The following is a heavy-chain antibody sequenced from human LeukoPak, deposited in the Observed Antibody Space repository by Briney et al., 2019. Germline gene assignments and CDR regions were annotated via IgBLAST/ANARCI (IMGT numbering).Heavy chain of an antibody. V-gene: IGHV1-18*01. CDR1: GYTFTNYG. CDR2: ISAYNGHT. J-gene: IGHJ5*02. Sequence: ASVKVSRKASGYTFTNYGISWVRQAPGQGLEWMGWISAYNGHTNYAQKLQGRVTMTTDTSTNTGYMELRSLRSDDTAVYYCATFYDSSGYYWFDPWGQGTLVTVSS. CDR3: ATFYDSSGYYWFDP. D-gene: IGHD3-22*01.